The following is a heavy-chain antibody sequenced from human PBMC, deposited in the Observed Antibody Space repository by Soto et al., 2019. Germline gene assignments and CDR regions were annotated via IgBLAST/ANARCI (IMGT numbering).Heavy chain of an antibody. D-gene: IGHD3-22*01. CDR2: ISAYNGNT. CDR3: ARQNWYYYDSNNWFDP. Sequence: QVQLVQSGAEVKKPGASVKVSCKASGYTFTSYGISWVRQAPGQGLAWMGWISAYNGNTNYAQKLQGRVTMTTDTSTSTAYMELRSLRSDDTAVYYCARQNWYYYDSNNWFDPWGQGTLVTVSS. CDR1: GYTFTSYG. J-gene: IGHJ5*02. V-gene: IGHV1-18*01.